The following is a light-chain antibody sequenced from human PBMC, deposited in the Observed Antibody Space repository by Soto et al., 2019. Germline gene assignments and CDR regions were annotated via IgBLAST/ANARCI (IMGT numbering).Light chain of an antibody. V-gene: IGKV1-39*01. J-gene: IGKJ4*01. CDR2: AAS. CDR1: QNVASY. Sequence: DIHMTQSPSSLSSSLGDLVTITWRASQNVASYLNWYQHKPGEAPKSLIYAASKLRSGVPSRFSATGTETDFTLIITDLQPADFATYYCQQSFSAPLTFGEGTKVDIK. CDR3: QQSFSAPLT.